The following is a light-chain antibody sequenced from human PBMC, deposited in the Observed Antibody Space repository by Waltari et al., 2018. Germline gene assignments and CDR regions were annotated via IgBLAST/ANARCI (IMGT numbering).Light chain of an antibody. CDR1: SNDVVPYSC. CDR3: SSYTESGARV. J-gene: IGLJ2*01. CDR2: DVY. Sequence: QSGMPQPASVSGSPGPSITVPCTVSSNDVVPYSCVSWYQHHPHRVPLLLIYDVYNRPSWISTRFSGSKSGNTASLTISGLLPLDEAVYYCSSYTESGARVFGGGTKVTV. V-gene: IGLV2-14*01.